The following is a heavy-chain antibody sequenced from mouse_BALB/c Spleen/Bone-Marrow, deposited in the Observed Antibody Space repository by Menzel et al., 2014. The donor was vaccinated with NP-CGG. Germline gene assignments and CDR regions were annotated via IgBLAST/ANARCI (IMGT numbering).Heavy chain of an antibody. D-gene: IGHD1-1*01. CDR1: GYTFTSYW. CDR3: ALYYYGSLDY. V-gene: IGHV1S81*02. Sequence: QVQLQQSGAELVKPGASVKLSCKASGYTFTSYWMHWVKQRPGQGLEWIGEINPSNGRTNYNEKFKSKATLTVDKSSSTAYMQLSSLTSEDSAVYYCALYYYGSLDYWGHGTTLTVSS. CDR2: INPSNGRT. J-gene: IGHJ2*01.